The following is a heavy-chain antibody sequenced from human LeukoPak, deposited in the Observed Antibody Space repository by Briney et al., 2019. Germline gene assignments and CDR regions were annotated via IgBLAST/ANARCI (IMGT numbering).Heavy chain of an antibody. D-gene: IGHD6-13*01. CDR1: GFTFSSYA. Sequence: GGSLRLSCAASGFTFSSYAMSWVRQAPGEGLEWVSSISGSGGSTYYADSVKGRFTISRDNSKTTLYLQMNRLRAEETAVYYCASPPGIAAAGNSRDDYWGQGILVTVSS. J-gene: IGHJ4*02. CDR3: ASPPGIAAAGNSRDDY. V-gene: IGHV3-23*01. CDR2: ISGSGGST.